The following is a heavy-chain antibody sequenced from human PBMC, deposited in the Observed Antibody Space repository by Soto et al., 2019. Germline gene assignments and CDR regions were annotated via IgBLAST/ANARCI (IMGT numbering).Heavy chain of an antibody. V-gene: IGHV1-69*12. CDR2: IIPIFGTA. D-gene: IGHD6-6*01. Sequence: QVQLVQSGAEVKKPGSSVKVSCKASGGTFSSYAISWVRQAPGQGLEWMGGIIPIFGTANYAQKFQGRVTITADESAITAYMELSSLESEDTAVDYCARPTSSSSDYSYYGRDVWGQGTTVTVSS. J-gene: IGHJ6*02. CDR1: GGTFSSYA. CDR3: ARPTSSSSDYSYYGRDV.